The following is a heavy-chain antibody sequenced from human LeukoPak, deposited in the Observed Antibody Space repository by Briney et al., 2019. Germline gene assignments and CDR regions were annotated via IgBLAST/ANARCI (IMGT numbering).Heavy chain of an antibody. V-gene: IGHV4-39*07. CDR1: GGSISSSSYY. CDR2: IYYSGST. D-gene: IGHD5-18*01. J-gene: IGHJ3*02. CDR3: ARYTAMVSREDAFDI. Sequence: MPSETLSLTCTVSGGSISSSSYYWGWIRQPPGKGLEWIGSIYYSGSTYYNPSLKSRVTISVDTSKNQFSLKLSSVTAADTAVYYCARYTAMVSREDAFDIWGQGTMVTVSS.